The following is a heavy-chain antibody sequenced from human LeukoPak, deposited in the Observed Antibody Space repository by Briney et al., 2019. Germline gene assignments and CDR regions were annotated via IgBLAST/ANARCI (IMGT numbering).Heavy chain of an antibody. CDR3: AREESDWSSLGYYYHYMDV. D-gene: IGHD3-9*01. V-gene: IGHV4-38-2*02. Sequence: PSETLSLTCTVSGYSISSGYYWGWIRQPPGKGLEWIGNIYPTGSTYYNPSLKSRVTISVDTSKNQFSLKVSSVSAADTAVYYCAREESDWSSLGYYYHYMDVWGKGTTATISS. CDR2: IYPTGST. J-gene: IGHJ6*03. CDR1: GYSISSGYY.